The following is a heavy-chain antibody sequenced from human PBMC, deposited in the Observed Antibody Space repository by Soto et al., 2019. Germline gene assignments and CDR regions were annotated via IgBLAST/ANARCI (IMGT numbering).Heavy chain of an antibody. CDR3: ASWSIAEAGPFDY. D-gene: IGHD6-13*01. J-gene: IGHJ4*02. CDR1: GFTVSSNY. V-gene: IGHV3-66*01. CDR2: IYSGGST. Sequence: PWGSLRLSCAASGFTVSSNYMSWVRQAPGKGLEWVSVIYSGGSTYYADSVKGRFTISRDNSKNTLYLQMNSLRAEDTAVYYCASWSIAEAGPFDYWGQGTLVTVSS.